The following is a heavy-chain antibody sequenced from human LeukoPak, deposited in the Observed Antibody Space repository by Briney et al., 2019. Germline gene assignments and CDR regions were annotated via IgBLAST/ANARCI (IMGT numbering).Heavy chain of an antibody. CDR3: ARGGSIAARPIDY. J-gene: IGHJ4*02. CDR2: ISSNGGST. Sequence: TGGSLRLSCAASGFTFSSYAMHWVRQAPGKGLEYVSAISSNGGSTYYANSVKGRFTISRDNSKNTLFLQMGGLRAEDMAVYYCARGGSIAARPIDYWGQGTLVTVSS. V-gene: IGHV3-64*01. D-gene: IGHD6-6*01. CDR1: GFTFSSYA.